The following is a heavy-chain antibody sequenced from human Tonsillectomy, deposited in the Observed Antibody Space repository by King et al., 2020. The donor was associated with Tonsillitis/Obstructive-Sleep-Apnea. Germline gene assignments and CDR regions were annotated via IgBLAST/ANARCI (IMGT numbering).Heavy chain of an antibody. CDR1: GGTFSKHV. J-gene: IGHJ4*02. Sequence: QLVQSGAEVKKPGSSVKVSCKSSGGTFSKHVISWVRQAPGQGLEWMGNFIPVLGATNYAQKFQGRATITADDSTSTAYLDLSSLRSEDTAVYYCASPGDSSFSRALDYWGQGTLVTVSS. V-gene: IGHV1-69*11. CDR2: FIPVLGAT. CDR3: ASPGDSSFSRALDY. D-gene: IGHD2-15*01.